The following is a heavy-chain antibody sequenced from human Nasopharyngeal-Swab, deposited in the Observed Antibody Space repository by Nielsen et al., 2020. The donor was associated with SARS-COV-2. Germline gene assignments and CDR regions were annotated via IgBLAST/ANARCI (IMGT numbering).Heavy chain of an antibody. J-gene: IGHJ4*02. D-gene: IGHD1-26*01. CDR3: ARLKRGAIDY. CDR1: GFTFSTYW. V-gene: IGHV3-7*03. Sequence: GESLKISCAASGFTFSTYWMSWVRQAPGRAPEWVANINEDGSEKDYVDSVRGRFTLSRDNAKNSLYLQMNSLRAEDTAVYYCARLKRGAIDYWGQGTLVTVSS. CDR2: INEDGSEK.